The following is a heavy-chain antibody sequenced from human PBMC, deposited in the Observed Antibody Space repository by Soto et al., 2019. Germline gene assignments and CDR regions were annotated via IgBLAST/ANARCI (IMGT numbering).Heavy chain of an antibody. CDR2: VSYDGSDI. CDR1: GFTFIRYG. Sequence: QVQLVESGGGVVQPGRSLRLSCAASGFTFIRYGMHWVRQAPGKGLEWVAFVSYDGSDIFYADSVKGRFTISRDNSRDTVFLQMHSLRPADTAIYYCAKDLTWDLLITLVDSWGQGTLVTVSS. J-gene: IGHJ5*01. V-gene: IGHV3-30*18. D-gene: IGHD3-10*01. CDR3: AKDLTWDLLITLVDS.